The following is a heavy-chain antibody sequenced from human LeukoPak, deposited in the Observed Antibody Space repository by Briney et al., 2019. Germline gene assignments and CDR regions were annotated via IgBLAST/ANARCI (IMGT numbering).Heavy chain of an antibody. V-gene: IGHV4-39*01. CDR1: GTSIRSSRMY. CDR2: VYYTGST. Sequence: SETLSLTCTVSGTSIRSSRMYWGWIRQPPGKGLEWLGSVYYTGSTLHNPSLKPRVTIPVDTSKNQFSLRLTSVTAADTAIYYCARHVAYYYDSSGYPDFWGQGTLVTVSS. J-gene: IGHJ4*02. CDR3: ARHVAYYYDSSGYPDF. D-gene: IGHD3-22*01.